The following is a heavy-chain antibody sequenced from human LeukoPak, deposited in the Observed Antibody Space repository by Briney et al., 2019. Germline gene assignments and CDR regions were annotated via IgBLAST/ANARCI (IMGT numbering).Heavy chain of an antibody. CDR1: GFTFSSYA. V-gene: IGHV3-64*01. J-gene: IGHJ4*02. CDR3: ARGGYSSRTHLDY. D-gene: IGHD6-13*01. Sequence: PGGSLRLSCAASGFTFSSYAMHWVRQAPGKGLEYVSAISSNGGSTYYANSVKGRFTISRDNSKNTLYLQMGSLRAEDMAVYYCARGGYSSRTHLDYWGQGTLVTVSS. CDR2: ISSNGGST.